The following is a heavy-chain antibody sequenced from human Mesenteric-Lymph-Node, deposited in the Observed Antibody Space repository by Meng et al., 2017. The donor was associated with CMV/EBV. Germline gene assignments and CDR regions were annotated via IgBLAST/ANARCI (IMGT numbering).Heavy chain of an antibody. CDR2: MNPNSGNT. J-gene: IGHJ6*02. CDR1: GYTFTSYD. CDR3: ANLRVYNYGVGGSYHYYAMDV. Sequence: ASVKVSCKASGYTFTSYDINWVRQATGQGLEWMGWMNPNSGNTGYAQKFQGRVTITADRDTGTAYLELSSLRSEDTAVYFCANLRVYNYGVGGSYHYYAMDVWGLGTTVTVSS. D-gene: IGHD5-24*01. V-gene: IGHV1-8*01.